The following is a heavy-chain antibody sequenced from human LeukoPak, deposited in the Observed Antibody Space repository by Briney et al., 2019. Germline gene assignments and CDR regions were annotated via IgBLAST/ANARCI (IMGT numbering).Heavy chain of an antibody. CDR1: GFTFSSYS. J-gene: IGHJ4*02. CDR3: AREEARFLEWFEAGNYFDY. D-gene: IGHD3-3*01. Sequence: PGGSLRLSCAASGFTFSSYSMNWVRQAPGKGLEWVSYISSSSTIYYADSVKGRFTISRDNAKNSLYLQMNSLRAEDTAVYYCAREEARFLEWFEAGNYFDYWGQGTLVTVSS. CDR2: ISSSSTI. V-gene: IGHV3-48*01.